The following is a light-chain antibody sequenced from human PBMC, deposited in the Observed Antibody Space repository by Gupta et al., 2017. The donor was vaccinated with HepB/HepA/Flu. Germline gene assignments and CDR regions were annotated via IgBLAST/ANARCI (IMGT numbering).Light chain of an antibody. V-gene: IGLV1-40*01. Sequence: QSVLTQPPSVSGGPWQRVTISCTGSSSNIGAGYDVHWYQQLPGTAPTLLIVCNSKRPSGVHDRFSGASYAASASLDTSRILDADEADYYYRASESNLRSSNYVFGGGTKITVL. J-gene: IGLJ2*01. CDR2: CNS. CDR3: RASESNLRSSNYV. CDR1: SSNIGAGYD.